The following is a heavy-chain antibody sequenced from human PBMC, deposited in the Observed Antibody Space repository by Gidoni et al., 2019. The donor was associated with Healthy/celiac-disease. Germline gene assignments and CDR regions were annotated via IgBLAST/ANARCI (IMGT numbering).Heavy chain of an antibody. V-gene: IGHV3-21*01. CDR1: GFPLSSYS. J-gene: IGHJ5*02. D-gene: IGHD6-13*01. CDR3: ARGQQLVNWFDP. CDR2: ISSSSSYI. Sequence: EVQLVESGGGLVKRGVSLSLSCAVSGFPLSSYSMNWVRQSPGKGLEWVSSISSSSSYIYYADSVKGRFTISRDNAKNSLYLQMNSLRAEDTAVYYCARGQQLVNWFDPWGQGTLVTVSS.